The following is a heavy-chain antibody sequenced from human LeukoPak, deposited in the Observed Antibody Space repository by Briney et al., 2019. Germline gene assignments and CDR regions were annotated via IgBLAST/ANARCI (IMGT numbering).Heavy chain of an antibody. V-gene: IGHV3-30*02. CDR1: GFTFSTYG. CDR2: IRYDGSNK. Sequence: PGGSLRLSRAASGFTFSTYGMHWVRQAPGKGLEWVAFIRYDGSNKYYADSVKGRFTISRDNSKNTLYLQMNSLRAEDTAVYYCAKVSSGYSYGYDAFDIWGQGTMVTVSS. J-gene: IGHJ3*02. CDR3: AKVSSGYSYGYDAFDI. D-gene: IGHD5-18*01.